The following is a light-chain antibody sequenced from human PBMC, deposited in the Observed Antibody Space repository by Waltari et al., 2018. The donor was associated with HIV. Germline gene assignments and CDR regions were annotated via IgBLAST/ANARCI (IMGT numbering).Light chain of an antibody. J-gene: IGLJ2*01. CDR1: RNDIGTYNY. CDR2: EVT. CDR3: CSYTSTTTSIL. V-gene: IGLV2-14*01. Sequence: QSALTQPASVSGSPGQSITISCTATRNDIGTYNYVSWYQQHPGNVPKLLIYEVTKRPSGVSNRFSGSKSGNTASLTISGLQAEDEAAYYCCSYTSTTTSILFAGGTKLTVL.